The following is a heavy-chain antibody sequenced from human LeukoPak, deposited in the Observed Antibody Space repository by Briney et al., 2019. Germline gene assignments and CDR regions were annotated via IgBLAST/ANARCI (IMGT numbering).Heavy chain of an antibody. CDR3: ARRLAL. V-gene: IGHV3-48*02. J-gene: IGHJ5*02. CDR2: IGGSGDTI. CDR1: GFTFSSYG. Sequence: GRSLRLSCAASGFTFSSYGMHWVRQAPGKGLEWIAYIGGSGDTIYYADSVKGRFTISRDNARNSLFLQMNSLREDDTAVYFCARRLALWGRGALVTVSS.